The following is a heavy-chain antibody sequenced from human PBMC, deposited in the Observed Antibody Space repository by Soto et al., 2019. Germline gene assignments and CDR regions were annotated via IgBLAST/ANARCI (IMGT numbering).Heavy chain of an antibody. CDR3: ARDSSSGNFDY. V-gene: IGHV1-3*01. CDR2: INAGNGNT. Sequence: ASVKVSCKASGYTFTIYAMHWVLQAPVQRLEWMGCINAGNGNTKYSQKFQGRVTITRDTSASTAYMELSSLRSEDTAVYYCARDSSSGNFDYWGQGTLVTVSS. CDR1: GYTFTIYA. D-gene: IGHD6-6*01. J-gene: IGHJ4*02.